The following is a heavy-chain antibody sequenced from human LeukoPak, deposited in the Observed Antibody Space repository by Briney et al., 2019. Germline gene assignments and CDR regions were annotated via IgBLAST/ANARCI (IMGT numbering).Heavy chain of an antibody. CDR1: GFTFRSHD. D-gene: IGHD2-8*01. CDR2: VRFDGSDK. V-gene: IGHV3-30*02. Sequence: GGSLRLSCAASGFTFRSHDMHWVRQAPGKGLEWVTFVRFDGSDKKYADSVKGRFTISRDNSKNTLSLQMISLRAEDTAVYYCAKSLYPDAFDIWGQGTMVTVS. CDR3: AKSLYPDAFDI. J-gene: IGHJ3*02.